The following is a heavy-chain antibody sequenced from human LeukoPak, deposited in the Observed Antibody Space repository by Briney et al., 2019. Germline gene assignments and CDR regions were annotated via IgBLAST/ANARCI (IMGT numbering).Heavy chain of an antibody. CDR2: ISYDGSNG. J-gene: IGHJ4*02. D-gene: IGHD3-10*01. V-gene: IGHV3-30*03. CDR1: GFTFSNYG. CDR3: SGDSGDY. Sequence: GGSLRLSCAASGFTFSNYGIHWVRQAPGKGLEWVAVISYDGSNGYHADSVKGRFTISRDNAKNSVILQMSSLRVEDTAVYFCSGDSGDYWGQGTLVTVSP.